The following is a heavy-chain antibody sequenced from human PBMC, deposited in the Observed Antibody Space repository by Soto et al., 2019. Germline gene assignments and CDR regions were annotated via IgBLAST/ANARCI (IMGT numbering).Heavy chain of an antibody. J-gene: IGHJ4*02. D-gene: IGHD3-22*01. CDR2: ISGSGGST. CDR3: AKAPASLNYYDSSGSPYYFDY. V-gene: IGHV3-23*01. Sequence: GGSLRLSCAASGFTFSSYAMSWVRQAPGKGLEWVSAISGSGGSTYYADSVKGRFTISRDNSKNTLYLQMNSLRAEDTAVYYCAKAPASLNYYDSSGSPYYFDYWGQGTLVTVSS. CDR1: GFTFSSYA.